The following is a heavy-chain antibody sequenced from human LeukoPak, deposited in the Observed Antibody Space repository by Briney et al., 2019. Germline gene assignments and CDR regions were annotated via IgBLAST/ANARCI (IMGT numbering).Heavy chain of an antibody. Sequence: GSLRLSCAASGFTFSSYAMHWVRQAPGKGLEWVAVVWSDGTNKYYPDSVKGRFTISRDNSRRTLYLQMNSLRAEDTAVYYCARASSSGSYYWFDYWGQGTLVTVSS. V-gene: IGHV3-30*04. CDR2: VWSDGTNK. CDR3: ARASSSGSYYWFDY. D-gene: IGHD3-10*01. J-gene: IGHJ4*02. CDR1: GFTFSSYA.